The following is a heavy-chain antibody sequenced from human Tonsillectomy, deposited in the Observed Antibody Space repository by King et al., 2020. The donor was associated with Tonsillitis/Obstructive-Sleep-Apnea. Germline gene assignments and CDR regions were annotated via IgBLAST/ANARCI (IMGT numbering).Heavy chain of an antibody. D-gene: IGHD2-2*01. Sequence: VQLVQSGGGVVQPGRSLRLSCAASGFTFSSYGRHWVRQAPGKGLEWVAVISYDGSNKYYADSVKGRFTISRDNSKNTLYLQMNSLRAEETAVYYCAKGVPGKQLLLNYYYYYMDVWGKGTTVTVSS. V-gene: IGHV3-30*18. CDR2: ISYDGSNK. CDR1: GFTFSSYG. CDR3: AKGVPGKQLLLNYYYYYMDV. J-gene: IGHJ6*03.